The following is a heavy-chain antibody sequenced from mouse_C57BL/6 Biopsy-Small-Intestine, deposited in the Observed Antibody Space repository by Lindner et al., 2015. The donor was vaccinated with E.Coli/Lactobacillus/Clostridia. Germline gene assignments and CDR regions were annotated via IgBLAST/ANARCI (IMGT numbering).Heavy chain of an antibody. CDR3: ARTNLEGFAY. Sequence: VQLQESGPVLVKPGASVKMSRKASGYTFTDYYMNWVKQSHGKSLEWIGVINPYNGGTSYNQKFKGKATLTVDKSSSTAYMELNSLTSEDSAVYYCARTNLEGFAYWGQGTLVTVSA. CDR1: GYTFTDYY. J-gene: IGHJ3*01. V-gene: IGHV1-19*01. CDR2: INPYNGGT.